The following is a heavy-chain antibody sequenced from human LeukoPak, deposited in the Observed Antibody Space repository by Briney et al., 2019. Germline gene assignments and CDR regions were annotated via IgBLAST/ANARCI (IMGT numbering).Heavy chain of an antibody. CDR2: IYSSGSA. D-gene: IGHD6-13*01. J-gene: IGHJ4*02. CDR3: ARLRGAIAAAGSDFDY. V-gene: IGHV4-4*07. Sequence: SETLSLTCSVSGGSISRYYWSWIRQPAGKGLEWIGRIYSSGSANYNPSLKSRVTISVDTSKNQFSLKLSSVTAADTAVYYCARLRGAIAAAGSDFDYWGQGTLVTVSS. CDR1: GGSISRYY.